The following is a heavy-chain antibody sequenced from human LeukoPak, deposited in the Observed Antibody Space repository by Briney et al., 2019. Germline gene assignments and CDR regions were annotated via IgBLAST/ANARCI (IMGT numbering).Heavy chain of an antibody. D-gene: IGHD2-2*02. V-gene: IGHV3-33*01. CDR3: ARDGSGYCSSTSCYKSLYAFDI. Sequence: QPGGSLRLSCAASGFTFSSYGMHGVRQAPGKGLEGWAVIWYDGNNKYYAASFKGRFTIYRDNSKNTLYLQMNSLRAEDTAVYYCARDGSGYCSSTSCYKSLYAFDIWGQGTMVTVSS. J-gene: IGHJ3*02. CDR2: IWYDGNNK. CDR1: GFTFSSYG.